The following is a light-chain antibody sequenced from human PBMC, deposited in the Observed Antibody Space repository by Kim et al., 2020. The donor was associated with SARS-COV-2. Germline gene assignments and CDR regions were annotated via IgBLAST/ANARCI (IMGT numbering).Light chain of an antibody. CDR3: SSYAGYLNYV. J-gene: IGLJ1*01. Sequence: QSVLTQPPSASGSPGQSVTISCTGTSSEVGGYNYVSWYQHHPGKAPKVIIYEVNKRPSGVPDRFSGSKSGNTASLTVSGLQAEDEADYYCSSYAGYLNYVFGTGTKVTVL. V-gene: IGLV2-8*01. CDR2: EVN. CDR1: SSEVGGYNY.